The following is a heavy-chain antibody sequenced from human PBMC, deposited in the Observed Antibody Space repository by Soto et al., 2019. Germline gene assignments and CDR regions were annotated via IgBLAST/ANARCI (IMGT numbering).Heavy chain of an antibody. CDR2: IRSKTNNYAT. J-gene: IGHJ5*02. CDR1: GFTFTGSA. CDR3: VPAATGGNYFEL. Sequence: EVQLVESGGGLVQPGGSLKLSCAASGFTFTGSAIHWVRQASGKGLEWVGRIRSKTNNYATAYTASVEGRFTISRDDSKNTAYLQMNSLKTEDTAVYYCVPAATGGNYFELWGQGTLVTVSS. V-gene: IGHV3-73*02. D-gene: IGHD2-2*01.